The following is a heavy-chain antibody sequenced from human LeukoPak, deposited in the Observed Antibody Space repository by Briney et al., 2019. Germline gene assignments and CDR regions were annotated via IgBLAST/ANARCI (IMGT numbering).Heavy chain of an antibody. CDR2: ISYDGNNR. CDR1: RFTFSSYG. CDR3: AKAKGEVIGAFDI. Sequence: GRSLRLSCAASRFTFSSYGMHWVRQAPGKGVEWVAVISYDGNNRYYADSVKGRFTISRYNSKNTLYLQMNSLRAEDTAVYYCAKAKGEVIGAFDIWGQGTMVTVSS. V-gene: IGHV3-30*18. D-gene: IGHD3-16*01. J-gene: IGHJ3*02.